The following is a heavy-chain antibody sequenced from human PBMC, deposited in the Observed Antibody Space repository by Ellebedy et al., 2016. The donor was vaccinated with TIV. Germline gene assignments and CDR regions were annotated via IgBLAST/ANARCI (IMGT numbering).Heavy chain of an antibody. Sequence: GESLKISCAASGFTFNNYWMHWVRQAPGKGLMWVSRINTDGSDSSYADSVKGRFTTSRDNAKNTVFLQMNNLRADDSAVYYCASVAVVLRGRTFDVWGRGTMVTVSS. CDR2: INTDGSDS. CDR3: ASVAVVLRGRTFDV. J-gene: IGHJ3*01. V-gene: IGHV3-74*03. D-gene: IGHD2-8*01. CDR1: GFTFNNYW.